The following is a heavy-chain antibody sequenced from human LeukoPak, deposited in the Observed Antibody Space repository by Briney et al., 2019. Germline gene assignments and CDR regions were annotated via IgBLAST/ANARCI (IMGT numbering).Heavy chain of an antibody. V-gene: IGHV1-69*05. CDR2: IIPIFGTA. J-gene: IGHJ4*02. Sequence: ASVKVSCKSSGGTFSSYAMSWVRQAPGQGLEWMGRIIPIFGTANYAQKFQGRVTITTDESTSTAYMELSSLRSEDKAVYYCASEGARWVGFDYWGQGTLVTVSS. D-gene: IGHD3-10*01. CDR3: ASEGARWVGFDY. CDR1: GGTFSSYA.